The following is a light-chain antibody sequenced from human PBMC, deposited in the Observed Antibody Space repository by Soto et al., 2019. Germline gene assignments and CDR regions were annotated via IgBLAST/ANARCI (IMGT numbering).Light chain of an antibody. CDR1: SSNVGAGYD. CDR2: GNT. V-gene: IGLV1-40*01. J-gene: IGLJ3*02. Sequence: QPVLTQPPSVSGAPGQRVTISCTGSSSNVGAGYDVHWYQQLRGTAPKLLIYGNTNRPSGVPDRFSGSKSGTSASLAITGLQAEDEADYYCQSYDSSLRGRVFGGGTKLTVL. CDR3: QSYDSSLRGRV.